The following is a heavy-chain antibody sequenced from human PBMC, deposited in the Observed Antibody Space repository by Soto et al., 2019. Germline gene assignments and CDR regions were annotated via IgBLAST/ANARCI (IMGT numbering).Heavy chain of an antibody. CDR1: GYTFTSYG. CDR3: ARKPDYYDSSGYFDY. CDR2: ISAYNGNT. Sequence: ASVKVSCKASGYTFTSYGISWVRQVPGQGLEWMGWISAYNGNTNYAQKLQGRVTMTTDTSTSTAYMELRSLRSDDTAVYYCARKPDYYDSSGYFDYWGQGTLVTVSS. D-gene: IGHD3-22*01. V-gene: IGHV1-18*01. J-gene: IGHJ4*02.